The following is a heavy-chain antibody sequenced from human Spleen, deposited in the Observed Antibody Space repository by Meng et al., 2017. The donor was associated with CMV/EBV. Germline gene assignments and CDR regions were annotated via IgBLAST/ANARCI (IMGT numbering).Heavy chain of an antibody. D-gene: IGHD3-16*01. V-gene: IGHV3-30*02. Sequence: GGSLRLSCAASGFTFSTYGIHWVRQAPGKGLECVAFIGFDGANKYYADSVKGRFTISRDNSKNTVYLQMNSLRSEDTAVYYAHVPYTGSHGLWGLGTLVTVSS. CDR2: IGFDGANK. CDR3: HVPYTGSHGL. J-gene: IGHJ4*02. CDR1: GFTFSTYG.